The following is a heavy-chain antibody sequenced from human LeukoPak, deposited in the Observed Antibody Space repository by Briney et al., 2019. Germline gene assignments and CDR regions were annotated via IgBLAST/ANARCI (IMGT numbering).Heavy chain of an antibody. J-gene: IGHJ4*02. D-gene: IGHD3-10*01. CDR1: GFPFSAYD. V-gene: IGHV3-23*01. CDR3: AKDQRFGDLDDY. CDR2: ISGSAITT. Sequence: GGSLRLSCATSGFPFSAYDMHWVRQAPGKGLEWVSSISGSAITTYYADSVKGRFAISRDNSKNTLYLQMTSLRAEDTAVYYCAKDQRFGDLDDYRGQGTLVTVSS.